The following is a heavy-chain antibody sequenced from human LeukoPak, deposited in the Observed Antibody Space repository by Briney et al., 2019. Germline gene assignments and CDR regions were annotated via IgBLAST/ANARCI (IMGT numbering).Heavy chain of an antibody. V-gene: IGHV4-34*01. CDR3: ASLVGIAAHMDNNDY. J-gene: IGHJ4*02. D-gene: IGHD6-13*01. CDR2: INHSGST. Sequence: SETLSLTCAVYGGSFSGYYWSWIRQPPGKGLEWIGEINHSGSTNYNPSLKSRVTISVDTSKNQLSLKLSSVTAADTAVYYCASLVGIAAHMDNNDYWGQGTLVTVSS. CDR1: GGSFSGYY.